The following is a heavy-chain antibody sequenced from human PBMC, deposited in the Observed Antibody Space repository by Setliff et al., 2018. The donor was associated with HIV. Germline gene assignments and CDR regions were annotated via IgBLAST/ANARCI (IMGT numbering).Heavy chain of an antibody. Sequence: SETLSLTCIVSGGSIVNNNYYWGWIRQPPGKGLEWIGSVYYSGSTYYNPSLKSRVTISVDTSKNQFSLKLSSVTAADTAVYYCARLVDSAAVPQDYFDYWGQGTLVTVSS. CDR3: ARLVDSAAVPQDYFDY. J-gene: IGHJ4*02. CDR1: GGSIVNNNYY. V-gene: IGHV4-39*01. D-gene: IGHD2-15*01. CDR2: VYYSGST.